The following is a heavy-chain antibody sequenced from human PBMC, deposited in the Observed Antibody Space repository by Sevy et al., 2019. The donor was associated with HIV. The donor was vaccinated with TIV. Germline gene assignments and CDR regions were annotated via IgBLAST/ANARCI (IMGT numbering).Heavy chain of an antibody. CDR2: ISAYNGNT. D-gene: IGHD2-2*01. Sequence: ASVKVSCKASGYTFTSYGISWVRQAPGQGLEWMGWISAYNGNTNYAQNIQGSVTMTTDTSTSTAYMELRSLRSDDTAVYYCARDDVGQIIVVVPAAFFQAYYYYGMDVWGQRTTVTVSS. CDR3: ARDDVGQIIVVVPAAFFQAYYYYGMDV. CDR1: GYTFTSYG. J-gene: IGHJ6*02. V-gene: IGHV1-18*01.